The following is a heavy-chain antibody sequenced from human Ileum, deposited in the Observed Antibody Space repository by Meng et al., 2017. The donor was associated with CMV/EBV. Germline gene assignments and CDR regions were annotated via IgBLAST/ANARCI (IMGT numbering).Heavy chain of an antibody. V-gene: IGHV3-74*01. Sequence: LSCAASGFTFSSYWMHWVRQVPGKGLVWVSYIDGAGSSTNYADSVKGRFTISRDNAKNTLYLQMNSLRAEDTAVFYCARGGSGGTFDYWGQGTLVRLL. D-gene: IGHD3-16*01. CDR2: IDGAGSST. CDR3: ARGGSGGTFDY. J-gene: IGHJ4*02. CDR1: GFTFSSYW.